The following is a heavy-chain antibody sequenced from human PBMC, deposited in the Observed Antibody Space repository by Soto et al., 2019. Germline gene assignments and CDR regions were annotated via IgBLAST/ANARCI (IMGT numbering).Heavy chain of an antibody. V-gene: IGHV4-59*01. CDR2: IYYSGST. D-gene: IGHD3-22*01. CDR3: ARDRTDYYDSSGYSTYYMDV. CDR1: GGSISSYY. Sequence: SETLSLTCTVSGGSISSYYWSWIRQPPGKGLEWIGYIYYSGSTNYNPSLKSRVTISVDTSKNQFSLKLSSVTAADTAVYYCARDRTDYYDSSGYSTYYMDVWGKGTTVTVSS. J-gene: IGHJ6*03.